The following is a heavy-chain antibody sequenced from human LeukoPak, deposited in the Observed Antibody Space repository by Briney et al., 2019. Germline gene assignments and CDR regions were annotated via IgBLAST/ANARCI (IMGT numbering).Heavy chain of an antibody. Sequence: ASVKVSCKASGYTFTGNYMHWVRQAPGQGLEWMGWINPNSGGTNYAQKFQGRVTMTTDTSTSTAYMELRSLRSDDTAVYYCARGPLGFVGGNMYYYYYYMDVWGKGTTVTVSS. J-gene: IGHJ6*03. D-gene: IGHD4-23*01. CDR1: GYTFTGNY. CDR2: INPNSGGT. CDR3: ARGPLGFVGGNMYYYYYYMDV. V-gene: IGHV1-2*02.